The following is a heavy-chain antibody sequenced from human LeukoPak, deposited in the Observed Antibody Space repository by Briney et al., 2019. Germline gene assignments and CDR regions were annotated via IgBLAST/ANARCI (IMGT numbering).Heavy chain of an antibody. J-gene: IGHJ4*02. Sequence: GGSLRLSCAASGFTFSSYSMNWVRQAPGKGLEWVSSISSSSSYIYYADSVKGRFTISRDNAKNSLYLQMNSLRAEDTAVYYCARDGDYGGQYYFDYWGQGTLVTVSS. D-gene: IGHD4-23*01. CDR2: ISSSSSYI. V-gene: IGHV3-21*01. CDR3: ARDGDYGGQYYFDY. CDR1: GFTFSSYS.